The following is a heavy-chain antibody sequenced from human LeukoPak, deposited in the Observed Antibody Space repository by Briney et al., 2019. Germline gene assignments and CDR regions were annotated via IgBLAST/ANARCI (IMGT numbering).Heavy chain of an antibody. CDR3: ARGYRTVGAIEYFQH. CDR1: GYTFTGYY. D-gene: IGHD1-26*01. J-gene: IGHJ1*01. CDR2: INPNSGGT. Sequence: GASVKVSCKASGYTFTGYYMHWVRQAPGQGLEWMGRINPNSGGTNYAQKFQGRVTMTRDTSISTAYVELSRLRSDDTAVYYCARGYRTVGAIEYFQHWGQGTLVTVSS. V-gene: IGHV1-2*06.